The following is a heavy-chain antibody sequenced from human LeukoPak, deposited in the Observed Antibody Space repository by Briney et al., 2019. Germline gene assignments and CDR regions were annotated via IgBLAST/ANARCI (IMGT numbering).Heavy chain of an antibody. J-gene: IGHJ5*02. V-gene: IGHV4-34*01. CDR3: ASGLPGRFYSSSSWFDP. Sequence: GSLRLSCAASGFTFSSYAMSWVRQPPGKGLEWIGEINHSGSTNYNPSLKSRVTISVDTSKNQFSLKLSSVTAADTAVYYCASGLPGRFYSSSSWFDPWGQGTLVTVSS. D-gene: IGHD6-6*01. CDR1: GFTFSSYA. CDR2: INHSGST.